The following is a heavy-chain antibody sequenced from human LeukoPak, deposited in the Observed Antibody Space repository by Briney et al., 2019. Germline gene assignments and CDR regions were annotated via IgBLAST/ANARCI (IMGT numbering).Heavy chain of an antibody. V-gene: IGHV4-4*07. CDR1: GGSINSYY. CDR3: ARGGSSWNNWFDP. CDR2: IYSSGST. D-gene: IGHD6-13*01. Sequence: SETLSLTCTVSGGSINSYYWSWIRQPAGKGLEWIGRIYSSGSTNYNPSRKSRVIMSVDTSKNQFSLKLSSMTAADTAVYYCARGGSSWNNWFDPWGQGTLVTVSS. J-gene: IGHJ5*02.